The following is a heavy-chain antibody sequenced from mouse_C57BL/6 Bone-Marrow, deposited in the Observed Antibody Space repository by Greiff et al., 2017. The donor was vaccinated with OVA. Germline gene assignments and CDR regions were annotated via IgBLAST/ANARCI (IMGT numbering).Heavy chain of an antibody. CDR1: GYSFTSYY. CDR2: IYPGSGNT. V-gene: IGHV1-66*01. J-gene: IGHJ2*01. Sequence: VQLKQSGPELVKPGASVKISCKASGYSFTSYYIHWVKQRPGQGLEWIGWIYPGSGNTKYNEKFKGKATLTADTSSSTAYMQLSSLTSEDSAVYYCAREDYYGSSYGYWGQGTTLTVSS. D-gene: IGHD1-1*01. CDR3: AREDYYGSSYGY.